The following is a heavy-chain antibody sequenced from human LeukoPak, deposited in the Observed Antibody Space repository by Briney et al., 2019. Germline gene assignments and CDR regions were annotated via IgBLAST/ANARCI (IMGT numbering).Heavy chain of an antibody. J-gene: IGHJ3*02. V-gene: IGHV4-34*01. D-gene: IGHD3-3*01. Sequence: PSETLSLTCAVYGGSFSGYYWSWIRQPPGKGLEWIGEINHSGSTNYNPSLKSRVTISVDTSKNQFSLKLSSVTAADTAVYYCARRKLRFLEWLLRPDAFDIWGQGTVVTVSS. CDR3: ARRKLRFLEWLLRPDAFDI. CDR2: INHSGST. CDR1: GGSFSGYY.